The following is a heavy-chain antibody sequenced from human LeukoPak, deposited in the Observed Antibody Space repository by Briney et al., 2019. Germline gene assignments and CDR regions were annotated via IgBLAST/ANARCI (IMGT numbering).Heavy chain of an antibody. CDR2: INHSGST. CDR3: MGSGAAMLDY. CDR1: GGSFSGYY. V-gene: IGHV4-34*01. Sequence: SETLSLTCAVSGGSFSGYYLSWIRQPPGKGLEWIGEINHSGSTNYNPSLKSRVTISVDTSKTQFPLKLSSVTAADTAVYYCMGSGAAMLDYWGQGTLVTVSS. J-gene: IGHJ4*02.